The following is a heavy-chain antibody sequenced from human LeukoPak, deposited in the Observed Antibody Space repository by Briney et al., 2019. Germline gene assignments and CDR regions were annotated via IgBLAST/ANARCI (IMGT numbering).Heavy chain of an antibody. CDR1: GYTLTDYY. CDR3: ARSPHILTGENFDY. V-gene: IGHV1-2*02. D-gene: IGHD3-9*01. Sequence: GASVRVSCKASGYTLTDYYIHWVRQAPGQGLEWMGWINPNSGGTNYAQKFQDRVTMTRDTSISTDYMELSRLRSADTAVYYCARSPHILTGENFDYWGQGTLVTVSS. CDR2: INPNSGGT. J-gene: IGHJ4*02.